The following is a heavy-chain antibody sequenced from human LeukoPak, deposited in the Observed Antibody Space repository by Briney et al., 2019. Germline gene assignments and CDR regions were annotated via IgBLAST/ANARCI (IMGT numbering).Heavy chain of an antibody. CDR1: GGSISSGGYY. CDR3: ASTPKVLYGDYSPLS. J-gene: IGHJ5*02. V-gene: IGHV4-31*03. D-gene: IGHD4-17*01. Sequence: PSETLSLTCTVSGGSISSGGYYWSWIRQHPGKGLEWIGYIYYSGSTYYNPTLKSRVTISVDTSKNQFSLKLSSVTAADTAVYYCASTPKVLYGDYSPLSWGQGTLVTVSS. CDR2: IYYSGST.